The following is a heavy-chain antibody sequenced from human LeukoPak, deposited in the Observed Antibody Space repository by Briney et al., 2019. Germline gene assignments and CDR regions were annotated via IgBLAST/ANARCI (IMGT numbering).Heavy chain of an antibody. V-gene: IGHV3-48*01. D-gene: IGHD4-17*01. J-gene: IGHJ4*02. Sequence: GGSLRLSCAASGFTFSSYSFNWVRQAPGKGLEWVSYIDTTSSTIYYADSVKGRFTISRDNSKNTLYLEMNSLRAEDTAVYYCARESYGDYYFDYWGQGTLVTVSS. CDR2: IDTTSSTI. CDR1: GFTFSSYS. CDR3: ARESYGDYYFDY.